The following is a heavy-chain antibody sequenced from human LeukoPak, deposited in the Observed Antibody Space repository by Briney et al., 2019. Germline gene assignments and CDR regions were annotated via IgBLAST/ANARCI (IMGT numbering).Heavy chain of an antibody. CDR1: GYTFINYG. CDR3: ARGSTARYYYDRSGYYRGAFDY. V-gene: IGHV1-18*01. D-gene: IGHD3-22*01. J-gene: IGHJ4*02. CDR2: ISTYNGNT. Sequence: WASVKVSCKASGYTFINYGISWVRQAPGQGLEWMGWISTYNGNTHYAQEFQGRVTMTTDTSTSTAYMELRSLRSDDTAVYYCARGSTARYYYDRSGYYRGAFDYWGQGTLVTVSS.